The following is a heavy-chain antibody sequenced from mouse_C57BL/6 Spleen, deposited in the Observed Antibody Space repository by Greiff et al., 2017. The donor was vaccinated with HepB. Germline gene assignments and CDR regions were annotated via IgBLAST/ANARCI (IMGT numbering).Heavy chain of an antibody. V-gene: IGHV1-61*01. J-gene: IGHJ4*01. CDR3: ARGSSSVDAMDY. D-gene: IGHD1-1*01. CDR2: IYPSDSET. Sequence: QVQLQQPGAELVRPGSSVKLSCKASGYTFTSYWMDWVKQRPGQGLEWIGNIYPSDSETHYNQKFKDQATLTVDKSSSTAYLQLSSLTSEDSAVYYCARGSSSVDAMDYWGQGTSVTVSS. CDR1: GYTFTSYW.